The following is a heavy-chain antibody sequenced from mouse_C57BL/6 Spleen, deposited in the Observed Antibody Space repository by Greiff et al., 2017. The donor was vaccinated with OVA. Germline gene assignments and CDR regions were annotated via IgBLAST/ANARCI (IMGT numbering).Heavy chain of an antibody. J-gene: IGHJ1*03. CDR2: IDPEDGDT. CDR1: GFNIKDYY. D-gene: IGHD1-1*01. CDR3: TTLYYDGSSYGYFDV. V-gene: IGHV14-1*01. Sequence: VQLQQSGAELVRPGASVKLSCTASGFNIKDYYMHWVKQRPEQGLEWIGRIDPEDGDTEYAPKFQGKATMTADTSSNTAYLQLSSLTSEDTAVYYCTTLYYDGSSYGYFDVWGTGTTVTVSS.